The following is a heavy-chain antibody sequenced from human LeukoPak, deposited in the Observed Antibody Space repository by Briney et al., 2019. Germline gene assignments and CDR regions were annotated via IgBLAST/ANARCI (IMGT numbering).Heavy chain of an antibody. V-gene: IGHV1-24*01. Sequence: GASVKVSCKVSGYTLTELSMHWVRQAPGKGLEWMGGFDPEDGETIYAQKFLGRVTMTEDTSTDTAYMELSSLRSEDTAVYYCATPPYSSGWSPFDYWGQGTLVTVSS. CDR2: FDPEDGET. D-gene: IGHD6-19*01. J-gene: IGHJ4*02. CDR1: GYTLTELS. CDR3: ATPPYSSGWSPFDY.